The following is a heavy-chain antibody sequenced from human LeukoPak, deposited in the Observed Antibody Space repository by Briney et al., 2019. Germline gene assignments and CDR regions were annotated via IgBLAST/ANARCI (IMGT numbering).Heavy chain of an antibody. CDR3: AKLSSAVADDFDY. CDR1: GFTFSSYE. V-gene: IGHV3-48*03. J-gene: IGHJ4*02. CDR2: ISSSGNTR. D-gene: IGHD6-19*01. Sequence: GGSLRLSCAASGFTFSSYEMNWVRQAPGKGLEWVSYISSSGNTRYYADSVKGRFTISRDNAKNSLYLQMNSLRAEDTAVYYCAKLSSAVADDFDYWGQGTLVTVSS.